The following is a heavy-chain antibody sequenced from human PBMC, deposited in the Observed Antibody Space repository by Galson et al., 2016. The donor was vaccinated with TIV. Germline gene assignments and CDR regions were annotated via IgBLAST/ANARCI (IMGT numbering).Heavy chain of an antibody. D-gene: IGHD1/OR15-1a*01. CDR3: AKEAGTDYYYGMDV. J-gene: IGHJ6*02. Sequence: SLRLSCAASGFIFNSFAMSWVRQAPGKGLQWVSAISRGGFNTYYADSAKGRFTISRDNSKNTLYLQMNSVRADDTAVYYCAKEAGTDYYYGMDVWGQGTTVTVSS. V-gene: IGHV3-23*01. CDR2: ISRGGFNT. CDR1: GFIFNSFA.